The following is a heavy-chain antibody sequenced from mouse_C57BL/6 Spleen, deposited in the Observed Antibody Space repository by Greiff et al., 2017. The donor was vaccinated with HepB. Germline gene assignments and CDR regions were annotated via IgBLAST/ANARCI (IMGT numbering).Heavy chain of an antibody. J-gene: IGHJ4*01. Sequence: DVHLVESGGGLVQPKGSLKLSCAASGFSFNTYAMNWVRQAPGKGLEWVARIRSKSNNYATYYADSVKDRFTISRDESESMLYLQMNNLKTEDTAMYYCVREAGDYWGQGTSVTVSS. V-gene: IGHV10-1*01. CDR2: IRSKSNNYAT. CDR1: GFSFNTYA. CDR3: VREAGDY.